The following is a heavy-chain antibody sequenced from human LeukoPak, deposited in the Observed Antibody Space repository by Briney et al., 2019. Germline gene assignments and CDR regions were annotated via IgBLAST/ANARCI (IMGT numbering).Heavy chain of an antibody. CDR1: GGPISSYQ. V-gene: IGHV4-59*01. J-gene: IGHJ4*02. Sequence: PSETLSLTCTVSGGPISSYQWSWIRQPPGKGLEWIGYIYYSGSTNYNPSLKSRVTISVDTSKNQFSLKLSSVTAADTAVYYCARQSISGSSLSYLDYWGQGTLVTVSS. CDR3: ARQSISGSSLSYLDY. D-gene: IGHD3-22*01. CDR2: IYYSGST.